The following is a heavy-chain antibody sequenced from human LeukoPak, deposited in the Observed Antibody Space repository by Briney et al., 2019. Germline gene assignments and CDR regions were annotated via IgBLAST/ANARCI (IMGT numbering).Heavy chain of an antibody. D-gene: IGHD3-3*01. J-gene: IGHJ4*02. CDR1: GFTFSSYW. CDR3: AKGRYYDFWSYFDY. Sequence: QPGGSLRLSCAASGFTFSSYWMHWVRQAPGEGLVWVSRINSDGSSTSYADSVKGRFTISRDNAKNTLYLQMNSLRVEDMALYYCAKGRYYDFWSYFDYWGQGTLITVSS. V-gene: IGHV3-74*01. CDR2: INSDGSST.